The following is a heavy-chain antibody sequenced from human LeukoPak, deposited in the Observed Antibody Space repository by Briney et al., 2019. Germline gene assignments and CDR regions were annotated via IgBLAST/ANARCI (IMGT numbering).Heavy chain of an antibody. J-gene: IGHJ4*02. CDR2: IRSKANSYAT. Sequence: GGSLRLSCAASGFTFSGSAMHWVRQASGKGLEWVGRIRSKANSYATAYAASVKGRFTISRDNAKNSLYLQMNSLRAEDTAVYYCARARWDIVVVPAAYDYWGQGTLVTVSS. D-gene: IGHD2-2*01. CDR3: ARARWDIVVVPAAYDY. V-gene: IGHV3-73*01. CDR1: GFTFSGSA.